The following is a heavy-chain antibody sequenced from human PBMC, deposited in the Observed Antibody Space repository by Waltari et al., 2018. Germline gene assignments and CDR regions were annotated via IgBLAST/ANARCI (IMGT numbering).Heavy chain of an antibody. V-gene: IGHV3-7*01. Sequence: EVQLVESGGGLVQPGGSLRLSCAASGFTLSSCWMIWVRQTPGNGLGGVAGIKQDGSEKYYADSVKGRFTISRDNAKNSLYLQMNSLRAEDTAVYYCAKSGWYCFDYWGQGTLVTVSS. CDR1: GFTLSSCW. CDR3: AKSGWYCFDY. J-gene: IGHJ4*02. D-gene: IGHD6-19*01. CDR2: IKQDGSEK.